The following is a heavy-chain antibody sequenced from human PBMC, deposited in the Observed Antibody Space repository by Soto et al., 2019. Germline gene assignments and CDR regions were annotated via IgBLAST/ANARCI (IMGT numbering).Heavy chain of an antibody. CDR2: LSSRSLTI. Sequence: EVQLVESGGGLVQPGGSLRVSCAASGFTFSTYSMNWVRQAPGKGLEWVSYLSSRSLTIYYTDSVKGRFTISRDNAKTSLYRRMTGRTEETTPVISSGGGGTSPVIGRTAWGKGTP. V-gene: IGHV3-48*02. CDR3: GGGGTSPVIGRTA. D-gene: IGHD3-16*02. CDR1: GFTFSTYS. J-gene: IGHJ6*03.